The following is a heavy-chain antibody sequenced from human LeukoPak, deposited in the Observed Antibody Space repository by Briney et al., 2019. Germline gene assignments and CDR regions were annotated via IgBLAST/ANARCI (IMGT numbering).Heavy chain of an antibody. Sequence: GGSLRLSCAASGFTFSNYIMTWVRQAPGKGLEWVSVIYSGGSTYYADSVKGRFTISRHNSKNTLYLQMNSLRAEDTAVYYCARGRTRITMVRGGIISWPYYYGMDVWGQGTTVTVSS. V-gene: IGHV3-66*01. CDR2: IYSGGST. D-gene: IGHD3-10*01. J-gene: IGHJ6*02. CDR3: ARGRTRITMVRGGIISWPYYYGMDV. CDR1: GFTFSNYI.